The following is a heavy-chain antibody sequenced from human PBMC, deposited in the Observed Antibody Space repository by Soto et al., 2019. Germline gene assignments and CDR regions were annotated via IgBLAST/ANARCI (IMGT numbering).Heavy chain of an antibody. CDR2: IFRGGST. Sequence: EVQLVESGGGLGQPGGSLSLSCPASGFTVSSNYISWYRQAPGTGLGWGSVIFRGGSTFYADSVKGRLAISRHNSKNTLDLQMRSLRAEDPGVYCCARDSSIAVAGLYRGPGTLGTVSS. J-gene: IGHJ4*02. CDR3: ARDSSIAVAGLY. D-gene: IGHD6-19*01. V-gene: IGHV3-66*01. CDR1: GFTVSSNY.